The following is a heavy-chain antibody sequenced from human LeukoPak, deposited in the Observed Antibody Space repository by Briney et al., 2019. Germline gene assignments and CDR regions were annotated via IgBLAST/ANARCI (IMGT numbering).Heavy chain of an antibody. D-gene: IGHD3-10*01. J-gene: IGHJ4*02. CDR2: ISGSGGST. CDR1: GFTFSSYA. CDR3: AKAMVRGVIIEEFDY. Sequence: GGSLRLSCAASGFTFSSYAMSWVRQAPGKGLEWVSAISGSGGSTYYADSVKGRFTISRDNSKNTLYLQMNSLRAEDTAVYYCAKAMVRGVIIEEFDYWGQGTLVTVSS. V-gene: IGHV3-23*01.